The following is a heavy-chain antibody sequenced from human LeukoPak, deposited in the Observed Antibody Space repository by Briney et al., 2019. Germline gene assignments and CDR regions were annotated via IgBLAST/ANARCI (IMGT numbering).Heavy chain of an antibody. D-gene: IGHD4-17*01. J-gene: IGHJ6*02. V-gene: IGHV3-23*01. CDR2: ISGSGGAGT. CDR1: GFTFSSYA. CDR3: VKGSYGDYYYGMDV. Sequence: GGSLRLSCAGSGFTFSSYAMSWVRQAPGKGLEWVSTISGSGGAGTYYADSVKGRFTVSRDNSRNTLYLPMNSLRAEDTAVYYCVKGSYGDYYYGMDVWGQGTTVTVSS.